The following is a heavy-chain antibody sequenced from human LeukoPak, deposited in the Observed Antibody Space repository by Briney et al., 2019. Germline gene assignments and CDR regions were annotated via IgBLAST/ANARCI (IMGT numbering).Heavy chain of an antibody. CDR3: AKGPHSSSPRTDY. V-gene: IGHV3-23*01. CDR1: GLTFNNYA. J-gene: IGHJ4*02. CDR2: ITGSGGGT. Sequence: GGSLRLSCAASGLTFNNYAMIWVRQAPGQGLEWVSFITGSGGGTYYIDSVKGRFTISRDNSKNTLYLEMNRLRAEDTAIYYCAKGPHSSSPRTDYWGQGTLVTVSS. D-gene: IGHD6-6*01.